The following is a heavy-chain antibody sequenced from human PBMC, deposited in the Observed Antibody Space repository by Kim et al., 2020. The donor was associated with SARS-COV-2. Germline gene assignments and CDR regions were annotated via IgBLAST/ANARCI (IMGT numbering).Heavy chain of an antibody. CDR1: GGSISSYY. CDR3: ARGYCSSTSCYNYYYGMDV. D-gene: IGHD2-2*01. V-gene: IGHV4-59*01. CDR2: IYYSGST. J-gene: IGHJ6*02. Sequence: SETLSLTCTVSGGSISSYYWSWIRQPPGKGLEWIGYIYYSGSTNYNPSLKSRVTISVDTSKYQFSLKLSSVTAADTAVYYCARGYCSSTSCYNYYYGMDVWGQGTTVTVSS.